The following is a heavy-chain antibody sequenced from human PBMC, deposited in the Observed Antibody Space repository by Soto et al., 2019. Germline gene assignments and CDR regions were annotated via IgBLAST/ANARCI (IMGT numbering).Heavy chain of an antibody. CDR1: GFTFSSYW. CDR2: IKQDGSEK. CDR3: AREGVGGTSYFDY. V-gene: IGHV3-7*03. D-gene: IGHD2-2*01. J-gene: IGHJ4*02. Sequence: EVQLVESGGGLVQPGGSLRLSCAASGFTFSSYWMTWVRQAPGKGLQWVANIKQDGSEKYYVDSVKGRFTISRDNAKNSLYLQMNSPRTEDTAVYYCAREGVGGTSYFDYWGQGALVTVSS.